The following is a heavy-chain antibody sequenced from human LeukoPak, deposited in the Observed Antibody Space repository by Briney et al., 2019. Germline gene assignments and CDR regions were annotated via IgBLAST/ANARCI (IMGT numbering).Heavy chain of an antibody. J-gene: IGHJ4*02. CDR1: GFTFSSYA. D-gene: IGHD4-4*01. V-gene: IGHV3-23*01. CDR3: AKVILYSNYYFDY. CDR2: ISGSGGST. Sequence: GGSLRLSCAASGFTFSSYAMSWVRQAPGKGLEWVSAISGSGGSTYYADSVKGRLTISRDNSKNTLYLQMNSLRAEDTAVYYCAKVILYSNYYFDYWGQGTLVTVSS.